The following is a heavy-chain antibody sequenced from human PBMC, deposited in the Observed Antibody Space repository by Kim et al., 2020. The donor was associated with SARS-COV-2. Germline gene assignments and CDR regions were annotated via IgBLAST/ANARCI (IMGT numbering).Heavy chain of an antibody. V-gene: IGHV3-48*02. CDR1: GFSFSSYS. CDR3: ARSGSYRIDY. CDR2: IQSTGSAI. J-gene: IGHJ4*02. Sequence: GGSLRLSCAASGFSFSSYSLNWVRQAPGKGLEWISFIQSTGSAISYADSVKGRFTISRDSGTHSVYLQMNSLRDEDTAVYYCARSGSYRIDYWGQGTLVTVS. D-gene: IGHD1-26*01.